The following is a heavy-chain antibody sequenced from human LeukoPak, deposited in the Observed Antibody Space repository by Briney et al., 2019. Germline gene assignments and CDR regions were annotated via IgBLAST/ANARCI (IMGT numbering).Heavy chain of an antibody. CDR2: ISGSGGST. J-gene: IGHJ4*02. CDR1: GFTFSSYA. D-gene: IGHD3-10*01. CDR3: AKVKGRRLLWFGHYFDY. V-gene: IGHV3-23*01. Sequence: GGSLRLSCAASGFTFSSYAMSWVRQAPGKGLEWVSAISGSGGSTYYADPVKGRFTISRDNSKNTLYLQMNSLGAEDTAVYYCAKVKGRRLLWFGHYFDYWGQGTLVTVSS.